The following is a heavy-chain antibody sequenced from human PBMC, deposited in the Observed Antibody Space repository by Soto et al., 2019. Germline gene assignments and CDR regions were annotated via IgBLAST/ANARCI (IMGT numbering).Heavy chain of an antibody. Sequence: ASVKVSCKASGYNFSDYYIHWVRQAPGQGLEWLGWVSPKSGGTNYAQKFKGRVTMTRDTSSNTVYMDLSGLKSDDTAVFYCAREISGGGTLNWFDPWGQGTLVTVS. CDR1: GYNFSDYY. CDR3: AREISGGGTLNWFDP. J-gene: IGHJ5*02. CDR2: VSPKSGGT. D-gene: IGHD2-8*02. V-gene: IGHV1-2*02.